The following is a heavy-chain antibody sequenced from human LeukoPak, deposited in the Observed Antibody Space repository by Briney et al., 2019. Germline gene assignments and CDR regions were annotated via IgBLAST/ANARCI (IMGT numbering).Heavy chain of an antibody. D-gene: IGHD1-7*01. V-gene: IGHV1-69*04. Sequence: ASVKVSCKASGGTFSSYAISWVRQAPGQGLEWMGRIIPILGIANYAQKFQGRVTITADKSTSTAYMELRSLRSDDPAVYYCARARRNYHRDNWFDPWGQGTLVTVSS. CDR2: IIPILGIA. CDR3: ARARRNYHRDNWFDP. J-gene: IGHJ5*02. CDR1: GGTFSSYA.